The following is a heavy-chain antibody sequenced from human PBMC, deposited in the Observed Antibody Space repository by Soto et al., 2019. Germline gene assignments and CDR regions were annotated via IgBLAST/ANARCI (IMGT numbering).Heavy chain of an antibody. CDR2: INADNGNT. V-gene: IGHV1-3*01. J-gene: IGHJ4*02. D-gene: IGHD1-1*01. CDR1: GYTFTSYV. Sequence: ASVKVSCKASGYTFTSYVMHWVRQAPGQRLEWMGWINADNGNTKYSQKFQGRVTITRDTSASTAYMELSSLRSEDTAVYYCVRDHSGLKDFDYWGQGTLVTVSS. CDR3: VRDHSGLKDFDY.